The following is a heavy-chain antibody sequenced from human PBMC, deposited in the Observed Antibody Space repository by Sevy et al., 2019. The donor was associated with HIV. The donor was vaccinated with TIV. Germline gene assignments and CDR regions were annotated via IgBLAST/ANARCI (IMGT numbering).Heavy chain of an antibody. D-gene: IGHD6-13*01. Sequence: GGSLRLSCAASGFTFSDHYMEWVRQAPGKGLEWVGRIRNKADSYTTEYAASVKGRFTISRDISKNSLYLLMNSLKTEDTSVYYCATRAGIAAACRVFDYWGQGTLVTVSS. CDR2: IRNKADSYTT. CDR3: ATRAGIAAACRVFDY. J-gene: IGHJ4*02. CDR1: GFTFSDHY. V-gene: IGHV3-72*01.